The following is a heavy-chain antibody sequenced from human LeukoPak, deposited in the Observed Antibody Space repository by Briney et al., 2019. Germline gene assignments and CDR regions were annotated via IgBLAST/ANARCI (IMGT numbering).Heavy chain of an antibody. J-gene: IGHJ4*02. CDR2: ISGSGGST. CDR3: AKDIRSSKYSSGWFPFDY. V-gene: IGHV3-23*01. D-gene: IGHD6-19*01. CDR1: GFTFSSYW. Sequence: GGSLRLSCAASGFTFSSYWMNWVRQAPGKGLEWVSAISGSGGSTYYADSVKGRFTISRDNSKNTLYLQMNSLRAEDTAVYYCAKDIRSSKYSSGWFPFDYWGQGTLVTVSS.